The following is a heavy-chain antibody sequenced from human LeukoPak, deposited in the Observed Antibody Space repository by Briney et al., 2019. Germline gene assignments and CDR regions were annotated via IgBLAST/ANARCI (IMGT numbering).Heavy chain of an antibody. CDR2: IYYSGST. V-gene: IGHV4-39*07. CDR1: GGSTSSSSYY. J-gene: IGHJ3*02. CDR3: ARYGSSWYSDAFDI. Sequence: SETLSLTCTVSGGSTSSSSYYWGWIRQPPGKGLEWIGSIYYSGSTYYNPSLKSRVTISVDTSKNQFSLKLSSVTAADTAVYYCARYGSSWYSDAFDIWGQGTMVTVSS. D-gene: IGHD6-13*01.